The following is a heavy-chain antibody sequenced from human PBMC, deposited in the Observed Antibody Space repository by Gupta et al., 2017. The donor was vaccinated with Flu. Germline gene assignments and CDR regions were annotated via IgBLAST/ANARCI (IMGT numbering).Heavy chain of an antibody. CDR1: FSSYA. CDR2: MSGRGGST. V-gene: IGHV3-23*01. J-gene: IGHJ4*02. D-gene: IGHD6-19*01. CDR3: AKVGGSGWYDVDY. Sequence: FSSYAMSWVRQAPGKGLEWVSAMSGRGGSTYYADSVKGRFTISRDNSKNTLYLQMNSLRAEDTAVYDGAKVGGSGWYDVDYWGQGTLGTVSS.